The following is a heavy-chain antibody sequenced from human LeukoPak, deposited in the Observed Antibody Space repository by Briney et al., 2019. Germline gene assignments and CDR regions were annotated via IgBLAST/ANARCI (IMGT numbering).Heavy chain of an antibody. Sequence: GGSLRLSCAASGFSFSTYGMSWVRQAPGKGLEWVSAISGSGGSTYYADSVKGRFTISRDNSKNTLYLQMNSLRAEDTAVYYCAKDGYGIAAADYYYMDVWGKGTTVTISS. CDR2: ISGSGGST. J-gene: IGHJ6*03. D-gene: IGHD6-13*01. CDR3: AKDGYGIAAADYYYMDV. CDR1: GFSFSTYG. V-gene: IGHV3-23*01.